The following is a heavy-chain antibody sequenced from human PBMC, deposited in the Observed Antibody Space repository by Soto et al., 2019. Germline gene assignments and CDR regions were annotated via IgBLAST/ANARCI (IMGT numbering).Heavy chain of an antibody. CDR3: ARVGYYYDSSGYSSIAFDI. D-gene: IGHD3-22*01. V-gene: IGHV3-33*01. CDR2: IWYDGSNK. J-gene: IGHJ3*02. CDR1: GFTFSSYG. Sequence: PGGSLRLSCAASGFTFSSYGMHWVRQAPGKGLEWVAVIWYDGSNKYYADSVKGRLTISRDNSKNTLYLQMNSLRAEDTAVYYCARVGYYYDSSGYSSIAFDIWGQGTMVTV.